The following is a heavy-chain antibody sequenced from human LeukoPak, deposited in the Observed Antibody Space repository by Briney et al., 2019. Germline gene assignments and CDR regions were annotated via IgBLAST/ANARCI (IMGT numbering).Heavy chain of an antibody. CDR1: GFTFRTYA. CDR2: ISYDGSNK. J-gene: IGHJ4*02. Sequence: PRRSLRLSCAASGFTFRTYAMHWVRQAPGKGLEWVAVISYDGSNKWYADSLKGRFTISRDNSRNTLYLQMNSLRAEDMAVYYCAGGMALLWEHGYWGQGTLVTVSS. D-gene: IGHD3-10*01. CDR3: AGGMALLWEHGY. V-gene: IGHV3-30*04.